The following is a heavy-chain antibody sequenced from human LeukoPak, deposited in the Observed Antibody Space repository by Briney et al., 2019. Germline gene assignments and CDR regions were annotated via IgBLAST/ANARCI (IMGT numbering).Heavy chain of an antibody. D-gene: IGHD3-9*01. Sequence: SETLSLTCTVSGGSISSYYWSWIRQPPGKGLEWIGYIYYSGSTNYNPSLKSRVTISVDTSKNQFSLKLRSVTAADTAVYYCARVTGYMIEDYFDYWGQGILVTVSS. CDR3: ARVTGYMIEDYFDY. CDR2: IYYSGST. J-gene: IGHJ4*02. V-gene: IGHV4-59*01. CDR1: GGSISSYY.